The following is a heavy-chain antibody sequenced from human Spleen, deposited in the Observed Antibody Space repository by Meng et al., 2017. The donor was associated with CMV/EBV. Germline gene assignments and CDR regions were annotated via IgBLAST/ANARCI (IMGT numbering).Heavy chain of an antibody. V-gene: IGHV3-43D*03. D-gene: IGHD5/OR15-5a*01. Sequence: ASGFSFDDYAMHWVRQAPGKGLEWVALISWDASRTFYAGSVKGRFTISRDNSKNSLYLQMDNLRPEDTGLYYCVKDRRSTMSWYFDLWGRGTLVTVSS. CDR1: GFSFDDYA. CDR2: ISWDASRT. J-gene: IGHJ2*01. CDR3: VKDRRSTMSWYFDL.